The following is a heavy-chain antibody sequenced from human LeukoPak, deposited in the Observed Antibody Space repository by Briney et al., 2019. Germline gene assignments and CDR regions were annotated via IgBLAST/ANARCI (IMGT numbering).Heavy chain of an antibody. CDR2: INHSGST. D-gene: IGHD6-6*01. Sequence: SETLSLTCAVYGGSFSGYYWSWIRHPPGKGLEWIGEINHSGSTTYNPSLKSRVTISVDTSKNQFSLKRNSVTAADTPVYYCARGARLVGGDYWGQGTLVTVSS. CDR3: ARGARLVGGDY. V-gene: IGHV4-34*01. CDR1: GGSFSGYY. J-gene: IGHJ4*02.